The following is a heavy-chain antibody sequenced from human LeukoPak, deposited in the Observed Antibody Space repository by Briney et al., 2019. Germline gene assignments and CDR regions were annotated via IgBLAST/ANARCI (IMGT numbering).Heavy chain of an antibody. D-gene: IGHD5-24*01. Sequence: ASVKVSCKASGYTFTSYGISWVRQAPGQGLEWMGWISAYNGNTNYAQKLQGRVTMTTDTSTSTAYMELRSLRPDDTAVYYCARTPHHGYNVGGAFDIWGQGTMVTVSS. CDR3: ARTPHHGYNVGGAFDI. J-gene: IGHJ3*02. CDR2: ISAYNGNT. V-gene: IGHV1-18*01. CDR1: GYTFTSYG.